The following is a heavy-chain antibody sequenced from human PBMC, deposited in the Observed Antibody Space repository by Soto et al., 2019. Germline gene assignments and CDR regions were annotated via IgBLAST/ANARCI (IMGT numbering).Heavy chain of an antibody. CDR1: GGSISSYY. CDR3: ARHLHAAAGTPDY. CDR2: IYYSGST. Sequence: PSETLSLTCTVSGGSISSYYWSWIRQPPGKGLEWIGYIYYSGSTNYNPSLKSRVTISVDTSKNQFSLKLSSVTAADAAVYYCARHLHAAAGTPDYWGQGTLVTVSS. V-gene: IGHV4-59*08. J-gene: IGHJ4*02. D-gene: IGHD6-13*01.